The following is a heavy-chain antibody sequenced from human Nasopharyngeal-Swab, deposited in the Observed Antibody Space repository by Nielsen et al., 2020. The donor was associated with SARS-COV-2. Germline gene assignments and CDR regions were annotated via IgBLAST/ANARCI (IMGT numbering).Heavy chain of an antibody. V-gene: IGHV1-69*04. CDR1: VGTFSSYA. Sequence: AVNVSCKASVGTFSSYALSGLRQAPGQGLEWMGRIIPILGIANYAQKFQGRVKITADKSTSTAYMELSSLRSEDTAVYYCADRRGRYSMCQNWGQGTLVTVSS. CDR3: ADRRGRYSMCQN. J-gene: IGHJ4*02. D-gene: IGHD1-26*01. CDR2: IIPILGIA.